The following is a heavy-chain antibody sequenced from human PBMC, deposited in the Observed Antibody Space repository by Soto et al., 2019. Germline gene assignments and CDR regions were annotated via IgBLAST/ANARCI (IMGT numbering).Heavy chain of an antibody. CDR1: GYTLTELS. D-gene: IGHD2-15*01. V-gene: IGHV1-24*01. J-gene: IGHJ5*02. CDR3: ATAENCSGGSCYSGGWFDP. CDR2: FDPEDGET. Sequence: ASVKVSCKVSGYTLTELSMHWVRQAPGKGLEWMGGFDPEDGETIYAQKFQGRVTMTEDTSTDTAYMELSSLRSEDTAVYHCATAENCSGGSCYSGGWFDPWGQGTLVTVSS.